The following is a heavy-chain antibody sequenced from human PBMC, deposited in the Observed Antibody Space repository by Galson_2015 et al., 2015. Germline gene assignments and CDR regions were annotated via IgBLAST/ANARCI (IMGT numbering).Heavy chain of an antibody. CDR2: ISSSSSYI. V-gene: IGHV3-21*01. J-gene: IGHJ3*02. CDR1: GFTFSSYS. D-gene: IGHD6-13*01. Sequence: SLRLSCAASGFTFSSYSMNWVRQAPGKGLEWVSSISSSSSYIYYADSVKGRFTISRDNAKNSLYLQMNSLRAEDTAVYYCARDIAAAGMAFDIWGQGTMVTVSS. CDR3: ARDIAAAGMAFDI.